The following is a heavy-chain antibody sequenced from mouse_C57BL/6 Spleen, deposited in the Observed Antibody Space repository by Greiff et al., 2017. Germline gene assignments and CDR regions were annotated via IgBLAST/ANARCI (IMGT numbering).Heavy chain of an antibody. D-gene: IGHD1-1*01. J-gene: IGHJ2*01. CDR1: GYTFTSYW. CDR3: AGSRYYGSSYY. V-gene: IGHV1-69*01. CDR2: IDPSDSYT. Sequence: VQLQQPGAELVMPGASVKLSCKASGYTFTSYWMHWVKQRPGQGLEWIGEIDPSDSYTNYNQKFKGKATLTVDKSSSTAYMQLSSLTSEDSAVYYCAGSRYYGSSYYWGQGTTLTVSS.